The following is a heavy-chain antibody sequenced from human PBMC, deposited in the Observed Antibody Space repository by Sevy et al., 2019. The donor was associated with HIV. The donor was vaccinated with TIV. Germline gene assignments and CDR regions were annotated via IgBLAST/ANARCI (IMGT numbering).Heavy chain of an antibody. CDR1: GFTFSSYA. CDR3: ARESMATDAFDI. D-gene: IGHD5-12*01. J-gene: IGHJ3*02. V-gene: IGHV3-64*02. CDR2: ISSNGGST. Sequence: GGSLRLSCAASGFTFSSYAMHWVRQAPGKGLEYVSAISSNGGSTYYADSVKGGFTISRDNSKNRLYLQMGSLRAEDMAVYYCARESMATDAFDIWGQGTMVTVSS.